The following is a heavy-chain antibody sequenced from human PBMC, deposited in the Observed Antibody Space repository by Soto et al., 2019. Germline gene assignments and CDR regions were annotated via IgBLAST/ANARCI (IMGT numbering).Heavy chain of an antibody. D-gene: IGHD6-13*01. Sequence: QVQLEESGGGVVQPGTSLRLSCVASGFTFSSYGMHWVRQAPVKGLEWVAVIPNTENKKYYADSVKGRFSISRDNSQNTLFLQMDSLMSEDTAVYYCARTAGGRVRGALDIWGQGTMVTVS. CDR3: ARTAGGRVRGALDI. V-gene: IGHV3-30-3*01. J-gene: IGHJ3*02. CDR2: IPNTENKK. CDR1: GFTFSSYG.